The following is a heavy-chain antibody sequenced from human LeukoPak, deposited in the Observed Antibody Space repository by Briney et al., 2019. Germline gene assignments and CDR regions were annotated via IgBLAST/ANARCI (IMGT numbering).Heavy chain of an antibody. D-gene: IGHD2-2*03. CDR3: ARHRGYCSSTSCSYNWFDP. V-gene: IGHV4-4*02. J-gene: IGHJ5*02. CDR2: IYHSGST. Sequence: SETLSLTCAVSGASISSRNWWSWVRQPPGKGLEWIGEIYHSGSTNYNPSLKSRVTISVDKSKNQFSLKLSSVTAADTAVYYCARHRGYCSSTSCSYNWFDPWGQGTLVTVSS. CDR1: GASISSRNW.